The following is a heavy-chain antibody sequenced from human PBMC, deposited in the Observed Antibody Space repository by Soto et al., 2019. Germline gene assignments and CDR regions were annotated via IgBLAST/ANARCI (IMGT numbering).Heavy chain of an antibody. CDR2: INPNSGET. J-gene: IGHJ6*02. CDR3: ARDFVGVVTDYGMDV. V-gene: IGHV1-2*02. D-gene: IGHD2-15*01. Sequence: ASVKVSCKTSGYSFAGYFVHWVRQAPGQGLEWMGWINPNSGETTYSQKFEGRVSMTRDTPINTAYMELSRLTSDDTAVYYCARDFVGVVTDYGMDVWGQGTTVTVSS. CDR1: GYSFAGYF.